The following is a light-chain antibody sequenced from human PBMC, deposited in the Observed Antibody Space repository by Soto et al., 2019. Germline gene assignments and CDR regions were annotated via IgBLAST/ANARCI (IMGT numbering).Light chain of an antibody. V-gene: IGLV2-14*01. Sequence: QSVLTQPASVSGSPGQSITISCTGTSSDVGGYDYVSWYQQHPGKAPQLMIYDVNNRPSGVSNRFSGSKSGYTASLTVSGLQAEDEADYYCSSFAGGNIYVFGTGTKLTVL. CDR3: SSFAGGNIYV. CDR1: SSDVGGYDY. CDR2: DVN. J-gene: IGLJ1*01.